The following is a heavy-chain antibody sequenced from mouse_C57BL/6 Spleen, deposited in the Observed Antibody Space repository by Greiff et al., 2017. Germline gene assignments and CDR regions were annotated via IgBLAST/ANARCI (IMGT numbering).Heavy chain of an antibody. V-gene: IGHV1-15*01. CDR2: IDPETGGT. CDR1: GYTFTDYE. CDR3: TGEGYERKFAY. J-gene: IGHJ3*01. Sequence: VQLKESGAELVRPGASVTLSCKASGYTFTDYEMHWVKQTPVHGLEWIGAIDPETGGTAYNQKFKGKAILTADKSSSTAYMELRSLTSEDSAVYYCTGEGYERKFAYWGQGTLVTVSA. D-gene: IGHD2-2*01.